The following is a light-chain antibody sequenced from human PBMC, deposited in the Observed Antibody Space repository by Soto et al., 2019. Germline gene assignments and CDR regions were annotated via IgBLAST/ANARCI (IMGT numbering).Light chain of an antibody. CDR3: QSYDSSLSGSNV. Sequence: QLVLTQPPSVSGAPGQRVTISCTGSSSNIGAGYDVHWYQQLPGTAPKLLIYGNSNRPSGVPDRFSGSKSGNSASLAITGLQAEDEADYYCQSYDSSLSGSNVFGTGTKLTVL. CDR1: SSNIGAGYD. V-gene: IGLV1-40*01. CDR2: GNS. J-gene: IGLJ1*01.